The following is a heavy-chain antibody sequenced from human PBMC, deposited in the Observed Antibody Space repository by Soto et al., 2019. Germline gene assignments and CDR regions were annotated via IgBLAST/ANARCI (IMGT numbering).Heavy chain of an antibody. CDR2: ISSSSSYI. D-gene: IGHD1-26*01. Sequence: EVQLVESGGGLVTPGGSLRLSCAASGFTFSSYSMNWVRQAPGKGLEWVSSISSSSSYIYYADSVKGRFTISRDNAKNSLYLQMNSLRAEDTAVYYCASGVGATWGYWGQGTLVTVSS. CDR3: ASGVGATWGY. J-gene: IGHJ4*02. V-gene: IGHV3-21*01. CDR1: GFTFSSYS.